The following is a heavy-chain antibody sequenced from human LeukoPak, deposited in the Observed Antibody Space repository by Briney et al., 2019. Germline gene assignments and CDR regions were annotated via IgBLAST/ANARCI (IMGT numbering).Heavy chain of an antibody. D-gene: IGHD2-2*01. V-gene: IGHV3-21*01. CDR1: GFTFSSYS. J-gene: IGHJ4*02. CDR2: ISSSNSYI. Sequence: GGSLRLSCAASGFTFSSYSMNWVRQAPGKGLEWVSSISSSNSYIYYADPVKGRFTISRDNARNSLYLQVNSLRAEDTAVYYCARDVLPLSSTSFTVTTPEGFDYWGQGTLVTVSS. CDR3: ARDVLPLSSTSFTVTTPEGFDY.